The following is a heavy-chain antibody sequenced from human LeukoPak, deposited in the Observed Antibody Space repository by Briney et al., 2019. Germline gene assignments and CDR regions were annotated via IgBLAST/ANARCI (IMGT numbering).Heavy chain of an antibody. J-gene: IGHJ6*03. V-gene: IGHV3-21*01. Sequence: PGGSLRLSCAASGFTFSSYSMNWVRQAPGKGLEWVSSISSSSSYIYYADSVKGRFTISRDNAKNSLYLQMNSLRAEDTAVYYCAREVGSSPPIGARTHYYYYMDVWGKGTTVTVSS. CDR1: GFTFSSYS. CDR2: ISSSSSYI. CDR3: AREVGSSPPIGARTHYYYYMDV. D-gene: IGHD6-6*01.